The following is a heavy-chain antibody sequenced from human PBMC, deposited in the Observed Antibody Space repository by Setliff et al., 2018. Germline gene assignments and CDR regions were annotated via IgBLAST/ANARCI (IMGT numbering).Heavy chain of an antibody. CDR2: INHSGST. D-gene: IGHD6-6*01. CDR1: GGSISSSNW. CDR3: ARGSSSYDY. V-gene: IGHV4-4*02. Sequence: SETLSLTCAVSGGSISSSNWWSWVRQPPGKGLEWIGEINHSGSTNYNPSLKSRVTISVDTSKNQFSLKLSSVTAADTAVYYCARGSSSYDYWGQGTLVTVSS. J-gene: IGHJ4*02.